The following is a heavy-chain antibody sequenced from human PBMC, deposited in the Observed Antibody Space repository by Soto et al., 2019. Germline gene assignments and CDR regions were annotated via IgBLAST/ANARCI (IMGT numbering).Heavy chain of an antibody. Sequence: LEWVSAIGTAGDTYYPGSVKGRFTISRENAKNSLYLQMNSLRAGDTAVYYCARAVKEYSSSSIENYFDYWGQGTLVTVSS. V-gene: IGHV3-13*01. CDR3: ARAVKEYSSSSIENYFDY. J-gene: IGHJ4*02. D-gene: IGHD6-6*01. CDR2: IGTAGDT.